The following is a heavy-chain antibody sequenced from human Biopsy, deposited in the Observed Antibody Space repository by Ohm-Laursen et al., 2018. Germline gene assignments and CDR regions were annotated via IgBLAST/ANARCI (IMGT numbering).Heavy chain of an antibody. J-gene: IGHJ2*01. D-gene: IGHD3-22*01. CDR2: VYYTGST. CDR3: ARDRGYYSDRTVPGYFDL. Sequence: SDTLSLTWTVSGDSISSDFWSWIRQPPGKGLQWIGYVYYTGSTDYNPSLQSRVTISVDTSKNHFSLRLRSVTPADTAIYYCARDRGYYSDRTVPGYFDLWGRGTLVTVSS. V-gene: IGHV4-59*01. CDR1: GDSISSDF.